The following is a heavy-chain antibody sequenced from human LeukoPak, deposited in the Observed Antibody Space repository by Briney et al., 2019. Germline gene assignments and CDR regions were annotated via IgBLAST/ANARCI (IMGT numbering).Heavy chain of an antibody. CDR2: INSDGSST. CDR1: GFTFSSYW. Sequence: GGFLRLSCAASGFTFSSYWMHWVRQAPGKGLVWVSRINSDGSSTSYADSVKGRFTISRDNAKNTLYLQMNSLRAEDTAVYYCARDDYGDYRINFQHWGQGTLVTVSS. CDR3: ARDDYGDYRINFQH. V-gene: IGHV3-74*01. D-gene: IGHD4-17*01. J-gene: IGHJ1*01.